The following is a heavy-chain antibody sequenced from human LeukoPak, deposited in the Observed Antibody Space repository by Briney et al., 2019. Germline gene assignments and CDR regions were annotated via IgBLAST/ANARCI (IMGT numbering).Heavy chain of an antibody. V-gene: IGHV3-30*01. CDR3: ARETYYYDSSGYNWFDP. Sequence: GRSLRLACAPSSLTLSNYSMRCVRHAPGNGREWVAVISYDGSNKYYEDYVKGRFTISRDNSKNTLYLQMNSLRAEDTAVYYCARETYYYDSSGYNWFDPWGQGTLVTVSS. J-gene: IGHJ5*02. CDR2: ISYDGSNK. D-gene: IGHD3-22*01. CDR1: SLTLSNYS.